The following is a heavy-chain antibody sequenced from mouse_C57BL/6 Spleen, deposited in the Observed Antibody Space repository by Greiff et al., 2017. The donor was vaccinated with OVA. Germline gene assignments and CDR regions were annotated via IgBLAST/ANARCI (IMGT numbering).Heavy chain of an antibody. J-gene: IGHJ3*01. CDR3: AREGGTGTLAY. CDR2: IYPSDSET. CDR1: GYTFTSYW. V-gene: IGHV1-61*01. D-gene: IGHD4-1*01. Sequence: VQLQQPGAELVRPGSSVKLSCKAPGYTFTSYWMDWVKQRPGQGLEWIGNIYPSDSETHYNQKFKDKATLTVDKSSSTAYMQLSSLTSEDSAVYYCAREGGTGTLAYWGQGTLVTVSA.